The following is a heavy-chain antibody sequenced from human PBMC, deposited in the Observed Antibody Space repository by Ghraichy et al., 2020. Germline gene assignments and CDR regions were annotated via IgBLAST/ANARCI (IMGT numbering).Heavy chain of an antibody. CDR1: GGSFSGYY. Sequence: SETLSLTCAVYGGSFSGYYWSWIRQPPGKGLEWIGEINHSGSTNYNPSLKSRVTISVDTSKNQFSLKLSSVTAADTAVYYCARIGRVVDYDFWSGFGRWFDPWGQGTLVTVSS. CDR2: INHSGST. D-gene: IGHD3-3*01. V-gene: IGHV4-34*01. J-gene: IGHJ5*02. CDR3: ARIGRVVDYDFWSGFGRWFDP.